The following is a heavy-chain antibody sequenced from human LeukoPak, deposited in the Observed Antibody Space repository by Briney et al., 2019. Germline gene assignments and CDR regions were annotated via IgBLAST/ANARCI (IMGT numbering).Heavy chain of an antibody. J-gene: IGHJ4*02. V-gene: IGHV3-23*01. CDR3: AKRHLYGSGTSAFDY. D-gene: IGHD3-10*01. Sequence: GRSLRLSCAASGFTFNSYAMSWVRQAPGKGLEWVSASSGSGGSTYYADSVKGRFTISRDNSKNTLYLQMNSLRAEDTAVYYCAKRHLYGSGTSAFDYWGQGTLVTVSS. CDR2: SSGSGGST. CDR1: GFTFNSYA.